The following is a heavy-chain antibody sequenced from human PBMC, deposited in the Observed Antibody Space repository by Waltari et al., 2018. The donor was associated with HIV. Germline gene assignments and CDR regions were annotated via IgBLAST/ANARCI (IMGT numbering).Heavy chain of an antibody. D-gene: IGHD3-3*01. CDR3: ASRDDDFWSGTYGMDV. CDR1: GGTFSSYA. J-gene: IGHJ6*02. CDR2: IIPIFGTA. Sequence: QVQLVQSGAEVKKPGSSVKVSCKASGGTFSSYAISWVRQAPGQALGWMGGIIPIFGTANYAQKCQGRVTSTADEATSTAYRELSSLRSGDTAVYYCASRDDDFWSGTYGMDVWGQGTTVTVSS. V-gene: IGHV1-69*13.